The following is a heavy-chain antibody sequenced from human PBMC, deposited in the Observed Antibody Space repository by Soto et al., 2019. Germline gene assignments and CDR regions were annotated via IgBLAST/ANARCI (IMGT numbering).Heavy chain of an antibody. CDR3: ARAGLTSFISWFDP. V-gene: IGHV3-48*02. Sequence: EVQLVESGGGLVHPGGSLRLSCAASGFTFSSYSVNWVRQAPGKGLEWLSYISATSGVIYYADSVKGRFTISRDNAKNSLYLQMNSLGDEDTAVYYCARAGLTSFISWFDPWGQGTLVTVSS. CDR2: ISATSGVI. CDR1: GFTFSSYS. D-gene: IGHD3-3*01. J-gene: IGHJ5*02.